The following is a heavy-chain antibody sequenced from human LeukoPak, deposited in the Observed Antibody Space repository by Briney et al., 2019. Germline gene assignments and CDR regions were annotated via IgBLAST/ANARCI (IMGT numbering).Heavy chain of an antibody. Sequence: PGRSLRLSCAASGFTFSSYGMHWVRQAPGKGLEWVAVIWYDGSNKYYADSVKGRFTISRDNSKNTLYLQMNSLRAEDTAVYYCARDSFAYYYDSSGYKFDYWGQGTLVTVSS. D-gene: IGHD3-22*01. CDR2: IWYDGSNK. CDR3: ARDSFAYYYDSSGYKFDY. J-gene: IGHJ4*02. V-gene: IGHV3-33*01. CDR1: GFTFSSYG.